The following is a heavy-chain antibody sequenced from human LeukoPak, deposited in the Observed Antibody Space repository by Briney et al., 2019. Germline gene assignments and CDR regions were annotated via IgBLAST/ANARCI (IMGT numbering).Heavy chain of an antibody. J-gene: IGHJ4*02. D-gene: IGHD6-19*01. CDR3: ARAQVAATVDY. CDR1: GFTFSIYS. CDR2: ISSSSSYI. Sequence: GGSLRLSCAASGFTFSIYSMNWVRQAPGKGLEWVSSISSSSSYIYYADSVKGRFTISRDNAKNSLYLQMNSLRAEDTAVYYCARAQVAATVDYWGQGTLVTVSS. V-gene: IGHV3-21*01.